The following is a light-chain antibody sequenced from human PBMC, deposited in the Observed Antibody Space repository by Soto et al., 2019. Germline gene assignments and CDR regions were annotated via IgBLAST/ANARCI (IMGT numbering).Light chain of an antibody. CDR3: QQYGSSPYT. J-gene: IGKJ2*01. CDR2: GAS. Sequence: EIVLTQSPGTLSLSPGERATLSCRASQSVSSSYLAWSQQKPGQAPSLLIYGASSRATGIPDRFSGSGSGPDFTLTISRLEPEEFAVYYCQQYGSSPYTFGQGTKLEIK. CDR1: QSVSSSY. V-gene: IGKV3-20*01.